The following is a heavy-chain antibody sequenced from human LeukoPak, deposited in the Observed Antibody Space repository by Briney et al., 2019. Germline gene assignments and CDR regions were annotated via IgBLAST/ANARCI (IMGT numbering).Heavy chain of an antibody. CDR3: ARHARGLLWFGELTGWFDP. CDR1: GGSFSGYY. Sequence: SETLSLTCAVYGGSFSGYYWSWIRQPPGKGLEWIGEINHSGSTNYNPSLKSRVTISVDTSKNQFSLKLSSVTAADTAMYYCARHARGLLWFGELTGWFDPWGQGTLVTVSS. CDR2: INHSGST. V-gene: IGHV4-34*01. D-gene: IGHD3-10*01. J-gene: IGHJ5*02.